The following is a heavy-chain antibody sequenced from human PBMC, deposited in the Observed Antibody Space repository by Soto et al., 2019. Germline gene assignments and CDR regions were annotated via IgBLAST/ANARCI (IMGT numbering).Heavy chain of an antibody. CDR1: GYTFSDYG. J-gene: IGHJ6*02. D-gene: IGHD5-18*01. CDR2: ISVHNGNT. V-gene: IGHV1-18*04. CDR3: ARGGEESWIQMYCDGMDV. Sequence: QVQLVQSGAEVRKPGASVRVSCKASGYTFSDYGINWVRQAPGQGLEWMGWISVHNGNTDYAQKVQGRITLTTDTSTSTAYMELRSLISDETAVYYCARGGEESWIQMYCDGMDVWGQGTTVTVSS.